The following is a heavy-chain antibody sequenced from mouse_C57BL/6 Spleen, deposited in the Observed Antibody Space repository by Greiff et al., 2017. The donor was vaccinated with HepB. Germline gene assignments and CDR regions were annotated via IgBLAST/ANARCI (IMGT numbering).Heavy chain of an antibody. CDR1: GYSITSGYY. Sequence: EVQLQQSGPGLVKPSQSLSLTCSVTGYSITSGYYWYWIRQFPGNKLEWMGYISYDGSNNYNPSLKNRISITRDTSKNQFFLKLNSVTTEDTATYYCAREDGYYVGYFDYWGQGTTLTVSS. V-gene: IGHV3-6*01. CDR3: AREDGYYVGYFDY. D-gene: IGHD2-3*01. J-gene: IGHJ2*01. CDR2: ISYDGSN.